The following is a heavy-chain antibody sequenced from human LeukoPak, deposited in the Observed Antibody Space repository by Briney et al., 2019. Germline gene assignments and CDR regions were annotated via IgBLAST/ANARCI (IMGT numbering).Heavy chain of an antibody. V-gene: IGHV3-23*01. CDR2: ISGSGGST. CDR1: GFTFSSYA. D-gene: IGHD3-9*01. J-gene: IGHJ5*02. CDR3: AKLTSRGVRYFDWSTRNHNWFDP. Sequence: GGSLRLSCAASGFTFSSYAMSWVRQAPGKGLEWVSAISGSGGSTYYADSVKGRFTISRDNSKNTLYLQMNSLRAEDTAVYYCAKLTSRGVRYFDWSTRNHNWFDPWGQGTLVTVSS.